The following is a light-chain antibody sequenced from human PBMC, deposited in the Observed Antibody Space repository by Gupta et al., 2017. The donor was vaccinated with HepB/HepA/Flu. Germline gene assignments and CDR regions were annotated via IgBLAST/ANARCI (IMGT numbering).Light chain of an antibody. CDR3: QQYGSSPYN. CDR1: QSVSSSY. CDR2: GAS. J-gene: IGKJ2*01. Sequence: EIVLTQSPVTLSLSPGERATLSCRASQSVSSSYLAWYQQKPGQAPRLLIYGASSRATGIPDRFSGSGSGTDFTLTISRLEPEDFAVYYCQQYGSSPYNFGQGTKLEIK. V-gene: IGKV3-20*01.